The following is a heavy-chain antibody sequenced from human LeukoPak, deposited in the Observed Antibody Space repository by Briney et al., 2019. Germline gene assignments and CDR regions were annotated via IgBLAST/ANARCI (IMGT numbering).Heavy chain of an antibody. D-gene: IGHD3-3*01. Sequence: KSSETLSLTCTVSGGSISSYYWSWIRQPPGKGLEWIGYIYYSGSTNYNPSLKSRVTISVDTSKNQFSLKLSSVTAADTAVYYCARHEPGSYDFWSGYYVDLFDPWGQGTLVTVSS. CDR2: IYYSGST. V-gene: IGHV4-59*08. CDR1: GGSISSYY. CDR3: ARHEPGSYDFWSGYYVDLFDP. J-gene: IGHJ5*02.